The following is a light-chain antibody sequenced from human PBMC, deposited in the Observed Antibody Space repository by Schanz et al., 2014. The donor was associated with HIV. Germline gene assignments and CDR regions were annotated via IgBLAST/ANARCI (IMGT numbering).Light chain of an antibody. CDR1: SSDVGGYNY. CDR2: DVS. V-gene: IGLV2-14*03. J-gene: IGLJ2*01. Sequence: QSALTQPASVSGSPGQSITISCTGTSSDVGGYNYVSWYQHHPGKAPKLMIYDVSNRPSGVSNRFSGSKSGNTASLTISGLQAEDEADYYCASWDDSLNGLVFGGGTKLTVL. CDR3: ASWDDSLNGLV.